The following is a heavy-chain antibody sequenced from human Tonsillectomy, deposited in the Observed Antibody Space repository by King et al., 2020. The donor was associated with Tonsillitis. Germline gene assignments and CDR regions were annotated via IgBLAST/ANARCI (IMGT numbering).Heavy chain of an antibody. D-gene: IGHD3-3*01. CDR2: IYYSRST. J-gene: IGHJ6*03. Sequence: QLQESGPGLVKPSETLSLTCTVSGGSISSSSYYWGWIRQPPGKGLEWIGSIYYSRSTYYNPSLKSRVTISVDTSKNQFSLKLSSVTAADTAVYYCASQQNYDFYYYYMDVWGKGTTVTVSS. CDR1: GGSISSSSYY. V-gene: IGHV4-39*01. CDR3: ASQQNYDFYYYYMDV.